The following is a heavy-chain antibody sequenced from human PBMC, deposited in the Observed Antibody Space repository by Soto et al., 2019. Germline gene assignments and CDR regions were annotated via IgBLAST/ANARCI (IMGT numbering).Heavy chain of an antibody. Sequence: GGSLRLSCAASGFTFSSYAMHWVRQAPGKGLEWVAVISYDGSNKYYADSVKGRFTISRDNSKNTLYLQMNSLRAEDTAVYYCASAPLTTVTTLDYWGQGTLVTVSS. CDR2: ISYDGSNK. D-gene: IGHD4-17*01. J-gene: IGHJ4*02. CDR3: ASAPLTTVTTLDY. V-gene: IGHV3-30-3*01. CDR1: GFTFSSYA.